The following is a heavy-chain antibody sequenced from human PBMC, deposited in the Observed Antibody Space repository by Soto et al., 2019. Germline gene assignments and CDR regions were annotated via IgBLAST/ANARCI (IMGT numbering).Heavy chain of an antibody. CDR2: ISTYNGDA. CDR3: XXXXXXXXXXXGLDV. J-gene: IGHJ6*02. CDR1: GYTFSRSG. V-gene: IGHV1-18*01. Sequence: QVQLVQSGAEVRKPGASVKVSCKTSGYTFSRSGISWVRQAPGQGLEWMGWISTYNGDANYAQKLQGRVTMTTDTSTSTAFMELXXXXXXXXXXXXXXXXXXXXXXXXGLDVWGQGTTVT.